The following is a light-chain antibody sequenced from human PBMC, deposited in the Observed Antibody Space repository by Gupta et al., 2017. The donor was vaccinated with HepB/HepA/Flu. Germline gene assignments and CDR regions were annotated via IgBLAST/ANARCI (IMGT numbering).Light chain of an antibody. CDR1: QDISNY. CDR3: QQYDNLLSIT. Sequence: DIQMTQSPSSLSASVGDRVTITCQASQDISNYLNWYQQKPGKAPKLLIYDASNWETGVPSRFSGSGYGTDFTFTISSRHPEDIATYYCQQYDNLLSITFGQGTRLEIK. CDR2: DAS. V-gene: IGKV1-33*01. J-gene: IGKJ5*01.